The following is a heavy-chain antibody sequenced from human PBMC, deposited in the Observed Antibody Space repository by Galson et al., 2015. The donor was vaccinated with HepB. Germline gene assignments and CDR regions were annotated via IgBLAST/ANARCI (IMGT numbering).Heavy chain of an antibody. CDR1: GYTFTSYA. J-gene: IGHJ3*02. CDR2: INTNTGNP. Sequence: SVKVSCKASGYTFTSYAMNWVRQAPGQGLEWMGWINTNTGNPTYAQGFTGRFVFSLDTSVSTAYLQISSLKAEDTAVYYCAREGSSGYYYGAFDIWGQGTMVTVSS. CDR3: AREGSSGYYYGAFDI. V-gene: IGHV7-4-1*02. D-gene: IGHD3-22*01.